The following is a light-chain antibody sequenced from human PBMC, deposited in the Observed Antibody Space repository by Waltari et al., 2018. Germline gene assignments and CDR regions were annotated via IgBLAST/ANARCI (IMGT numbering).Light chain of an antibody. V-gene: IGLV3-21*04. CDR1: NIESKR. J-gene: IGLJ2*01. CDR3: QVWDDSNNSGV. CDR2: YDS. Sequence: SYVLTQTPSVSLAPGQTARITCGGDNIESKRVHWYHLQPGQAPVLVMFYDSDRPPGIPDRFSGSNSGNTATLTISRVEDEDEADYFCQVWDDSNNSGVFGGGTKLTVL.